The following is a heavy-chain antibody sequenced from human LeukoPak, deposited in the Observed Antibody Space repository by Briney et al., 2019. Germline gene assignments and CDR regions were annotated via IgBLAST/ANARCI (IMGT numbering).Heavy chain of an antibody. D-gene: IGHD3-10*01. V-gene: IGHV3-30-3*01. Sequence: GGSLRLSCAASGFTFSSYAMHWVRQAPGKGLEWVAVISYDGSNKYYADSVKGRFTISRDNSKNTLYLQMNSLRAEDTAVYYCARDRGRVRGVMEGWFDPWGQGTLVTVSS. CDR2: ISYDGSNK. CDR1: GFTFSSYA. J-gene: IGHJ5*02. CDR3: ARDRGRVRGVMEGWFDP.